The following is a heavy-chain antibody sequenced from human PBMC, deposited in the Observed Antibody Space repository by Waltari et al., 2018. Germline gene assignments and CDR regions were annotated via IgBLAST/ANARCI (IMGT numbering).Heavy chain of an antibody. V-gene: IGHV4-34*01. Sequence: QVELQQWGAGFLKTSETLSLTCAVYGGSFGTYFWSWLRQPPGKGLEWIGEINHSGSTTYNPPLTSRVTSSADTSKNHFSLKLSSVTAADTAVYYCARVVLDRNDAFDIWGQGTAVTISS. CDR2: INHSGST. J-gene: IGHJ3*02. CDR3: ARVVLDRNDAFDI. CDR1: GGSFGTYF. D-gene: IGHD2-15*01.